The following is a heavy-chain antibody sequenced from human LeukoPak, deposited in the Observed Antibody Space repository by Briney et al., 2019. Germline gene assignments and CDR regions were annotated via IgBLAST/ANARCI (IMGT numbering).Heavy chain of an antibody. CDR3: ARETYRYCTSTSCGLYYFDY. CDR1: GGSISNYH. Sequence: SETLSLTCTVSGGSISNYHWSWIRQPPGKGLESIGYIYYTGSTNYNPSLKSRVTISVDTSKNQFSLKLSSMSAADTAVYYCARETYRYCTSTSCGLYYFDYWGQGILVTVSS. V-gene: IGHV4-59*01. D-gene: IGHD2-2*01. CDR2: IYYTGST. J-gene: IGHJ4*02.